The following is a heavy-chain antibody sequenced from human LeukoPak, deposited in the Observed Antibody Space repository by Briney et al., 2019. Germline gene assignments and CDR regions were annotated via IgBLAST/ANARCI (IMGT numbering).Heavy chain of an antibody. CDR2: ISAYNGNT. V-gene: IGHV1-18*01. CDR1: RYIFTSYG. Sequence: ASVKVSCKASRYIFTSYGISWVRQAPGQGLEWMGWISAYNGNTNYAQKLQGRVTMTTDTSTSTAYMELRSLRSDDTAVYYCARMVVAAMNSFDPWGQGTLVTVSS. D-gene: IGHD2-15*01. J-gene: IGHJ5*02. CDR3: ARMVVAAMNSFDP.